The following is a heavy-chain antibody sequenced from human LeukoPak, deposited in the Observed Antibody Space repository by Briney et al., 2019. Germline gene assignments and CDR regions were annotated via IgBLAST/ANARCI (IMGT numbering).Heavy chain of an antibody. D-gene: IGHD5-18*01. Sequence: SETLSLTCAVYGGSFSGYYWSWIRQPPGKGLEWIGEINHSGSTNYNPSLKSRVTISVDTSKNQFSLKLSSVTAADTAVYYCAMARIQLWSPGLVSWFDPWGQGTLVTVSS. CDR2: INHSGST. CDR3: AMARIQLWSPGLVSWFDP. V-gene: IGHV4-34*01. CDR1: GGSFSGYY. J-gene: IGHJ5*02.